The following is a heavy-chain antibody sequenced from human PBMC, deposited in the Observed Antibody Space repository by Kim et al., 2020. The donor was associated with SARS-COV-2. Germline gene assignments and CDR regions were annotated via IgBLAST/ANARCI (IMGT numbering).Heavy chain of an antibody. J-gene: IGHJ3*02. D-gene: IGHD6-19*01. CDR1: GFTFSDST. Sequence: GGSLRLSCAASGFTFSDSTMHWVRQASGKGLEWVGRIRSKANSYATAYAASVKNRFSISRDDSKNTAYLQMNSLKTEDTAVYYCTRVNPIAGGWYDAFDIWGQGTMVTVSS. CDR2: IRSKANSYAT. CDR3: TRVNPIAGGWYDAFDI. V-gene: IGHV3-73*01.